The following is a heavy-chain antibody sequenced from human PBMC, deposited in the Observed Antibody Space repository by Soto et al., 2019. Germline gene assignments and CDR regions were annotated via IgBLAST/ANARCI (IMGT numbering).Heavy chain of an antibody. CDR2: ISAYNGNT. J-gene: IGHJ4*02. CDR1: GYTFTSYG. CDR3: ARDTRPPDY. V-gene: IGHV1-18*01. Sequence: QVQLVQSGAEVKKSGASVKVSCKASGYTFTSYGINWVRQAPGQGLEWMGWISAYNGNTNYAQRLQGRVTMTTDTATSTAYMELRSLRPNDPAVYYCARDTRPPDYWGKGTTVTLPS.